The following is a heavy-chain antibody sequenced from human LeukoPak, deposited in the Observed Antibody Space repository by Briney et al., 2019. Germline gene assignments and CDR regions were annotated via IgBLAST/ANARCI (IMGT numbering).Heavy chain of an antibody. V-gene: IGHV3-23*01. Sequence: GGERRLSCTASGLSCSSDAMRWVRHAPGNGLEWVSAISGSGGSTYYADSVKGRFTISRDNANNTLYLEMMSLRAEDRAVYYCAKWLAVAAKAYWVQRTLVTVSS. J-gene: IGHJ4*02. CDR3: AKWLAVAAKAY. CDR1: GLSCSSDA. CDR2: ISGSGGST. D-gene: IGHD6-19*01.